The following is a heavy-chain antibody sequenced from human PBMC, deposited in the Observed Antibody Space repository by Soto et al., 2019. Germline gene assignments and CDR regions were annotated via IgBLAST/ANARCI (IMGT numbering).Heavy chain of an antibody. J-gene: IGHJ4*02. CDR1: GFTFSSYA. V-gene: IGHV3-20*04. Sequence: GGSLRLSCAASGFTFSSYALTWVRQAPGKGLEWVAGINWKGGSKGYADSVKGRFTISRDNAKSFLYLQMNNLRAEDTAFYFCARATQSYYDTSGYYSYVHWGQGAQVTVSS. D-gene: IGHD3-22*01. CDR3: ARATQSYYDTSGYYSYVH. CDR2: INWKGGSK.